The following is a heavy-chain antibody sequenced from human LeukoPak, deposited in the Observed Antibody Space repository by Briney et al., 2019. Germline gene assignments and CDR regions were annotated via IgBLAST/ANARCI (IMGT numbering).Heavy chain of an antibody. CDR3: ARGPAAVFDY. CDR2: MYISGST. CDR1: DGSFSGFY. J-gene: IGHJ4*02. Sequence: SETLSLTCAIYDGSFSGFYWSWIRQPAGKGLEWIGRMYISGSTNYNPSLKSRVTISVDTSKNQFSLKLSSVTAADTAVYYCARGPAAVFDYWGQGTLVTVSS. V-gene: IGHV4-59*10. D-gene: IGHD2-2*01.